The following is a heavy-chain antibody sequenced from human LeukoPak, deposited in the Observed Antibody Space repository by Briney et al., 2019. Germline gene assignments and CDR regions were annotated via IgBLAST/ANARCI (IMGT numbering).Heavy chain of an antibody. CDR1: GFTLSSYG. D-gene: IGHD1-26*01. V-gene: IGHV3-33*01. Sequence: GGSLRLSCAASGFTLSSYGMHWVRQAPGKGLEWVAVIWYDGSNKYYADSVKGRFTISRDNSKNTLYLQMNSLRAEDTAVYYCARDQSGSRTMNYWGQGTLVTVSS. CDR3: ARDQSGSRTMNY. J-gene: IGHJ4*02. CDR2: IWYDGSNK.